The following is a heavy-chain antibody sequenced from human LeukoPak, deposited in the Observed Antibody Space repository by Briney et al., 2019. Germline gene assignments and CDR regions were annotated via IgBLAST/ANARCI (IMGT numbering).Heavy chain of an antibody. CDR1: GGSISSSSYY. D-gene: IGHD4-23*01. Sequence: SETLSLTCTVSGGSISSSSYYWGWIRQPPGKGLEWIGSIYYSGSTYYNPSLKSRVTISVDTSKNQFSLKLSSVTAADTAVYYCARVVRRYNWFDPWGQGTLVTVSS. CDR2: IYYSGST. V-gene: IGHV4-39*07. CDR3: ARVVRRYNWFDP. J-gene: IGHJ5*02.